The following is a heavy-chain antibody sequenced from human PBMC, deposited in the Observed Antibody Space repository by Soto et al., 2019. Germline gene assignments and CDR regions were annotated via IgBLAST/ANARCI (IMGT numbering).Heavy chain of an antibody. D-gene: IGHD6-13*01. V-gene: IGHV3-23*01. Sequence: EVQLLESGGGLVQPGGSLRLSCAASGFTFSSYAMSWVRQAPGKGLEWVSAISGSGGSTYYADSVKGRFTISRDNSKNTLYLQMNSLRAEDTAVYYCAKDQQQQLVRFRAGMVIYWGQGTLVTVSS. J-gene: IGHJ4*02. CDR1: GFTFSSYA. CDR2: ISGSGGST. CDR3: AKDQQQQLVRFRAGMVIY.